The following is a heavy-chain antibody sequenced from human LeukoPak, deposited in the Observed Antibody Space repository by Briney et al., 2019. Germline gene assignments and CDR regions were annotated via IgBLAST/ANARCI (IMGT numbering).Heavy chain of an antibody. V-gene: IGHV3-48*03. CDR2: ISSSGSTM. CDR1: GFTFTSYE. Sequence: GGSLRLSCAASGFTFTSYEMNWVRQSPGKGLEWVSYISSSGSTMYYADSVKGRFTISRDNAKNSLYLQMNSLRAEDTAVYYCARERYTVMVMGYYGMDVWGKGTTVTVSS. CDR3: ARERYTVMVMGYYGMDV. D-gene: IGHD5-18*01. J-gene: IGHJ6*04.